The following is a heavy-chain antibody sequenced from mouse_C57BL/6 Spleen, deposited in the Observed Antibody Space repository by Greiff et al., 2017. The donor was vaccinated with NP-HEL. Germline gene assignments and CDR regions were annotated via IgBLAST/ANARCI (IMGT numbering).Heavy chain of an antibody. CDR3: AQDAWLVC. Sequence: QVQLQQSGAELVKPGASVKISCKASGYAFSSYWMNWVKQRPGKGLEWIGQIYPGDGDTNYKGKFKGKATLTADKSSSTAYMQLSRLASEGSVVCFCAQDAWLVCWVEGTQVTVSA. J-gene: IGHJ3*01. V-gene: IGHV1-80*01. CDR2: IYPGDGDT. CDR1: GYAFSSYW.